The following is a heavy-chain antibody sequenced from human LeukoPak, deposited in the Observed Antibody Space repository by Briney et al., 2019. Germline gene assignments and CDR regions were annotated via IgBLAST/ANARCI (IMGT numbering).Heavy chain of an antibody. V-gene: IGHV4-34*01. J-gene: IGHJ5*02. Sequence: SETLSLTCVLYGGSSSNYYWSWIRQPPGKGLEWIGEINHSGSTNYNPSLKSRVTISVDTSKNQFSLKLSSVTAADTAVYYCARVIAVAGIWFDPWGQGTLVTVSS. D-gene: IGHD6-19*01. CDR2: INHSGST. CDR1: GGSSSNYY. CDR3: ARVIAVAGIWFDP.